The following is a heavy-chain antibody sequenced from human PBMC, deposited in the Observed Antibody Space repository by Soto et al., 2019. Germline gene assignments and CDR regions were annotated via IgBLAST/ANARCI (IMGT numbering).Heavy chain of an antibody. Sequence: GASVKACCEASGYRKTNNDVWWAQQYTGQGLEWMGIINPSGGSTSYAQKFQGRVTMTRDTSTSTVYMELSSLRSEDTAVYYCARVDRSSWTGMDYWGQGTLVTGSS. V-gene: IGHV1-46*01. CDR2: INPSGGST. CDR1: GYRKTNND. D-gene: IGHD6-13*01. J-gene: IGHJ4*02. CDR3: ARVDRSSWTGMDY.